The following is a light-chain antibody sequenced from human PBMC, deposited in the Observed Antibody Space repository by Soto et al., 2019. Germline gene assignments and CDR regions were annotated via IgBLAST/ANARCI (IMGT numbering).Light chain of an antibody. J-gene: IGLJ2*01. Sequence: QSALTQPASVSGSPGQSITISCTGTSSDVGGYNYVSWYQQHPGKAPKLMIYEVSNRPSEVSNRFSGSKSGNTASLTISGLQAEDEGNYYCRSYTSGSTLVVFGGGTKVTV. CDR2: EVS. CDR3: RSYTSGSTLVV. CDR1: SSDVGGYNY. V-gene: IGLV2-14*01.